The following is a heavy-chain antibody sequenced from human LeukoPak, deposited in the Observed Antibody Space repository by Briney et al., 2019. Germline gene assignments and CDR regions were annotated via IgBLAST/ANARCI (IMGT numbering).Heavy chain of an antibody. D-gene: IGHD4-17*01. V-gene: IGHV4-61*01. CDR1: GGSVSSGSYY. CDR2: ISNSGST. J-gene: IGHJ4*02. Sequence: SETLSLTCSVSGGSVSSGSYYWSWIQQPPGKRLEWIGYISNSGSTNYNPSLKSRVTMSLDTSKNQFSLKLTSLTAADTAVYYCASYTGDYALGYWGQGALVTVSS. CDR3: ASYTGDYALGY.